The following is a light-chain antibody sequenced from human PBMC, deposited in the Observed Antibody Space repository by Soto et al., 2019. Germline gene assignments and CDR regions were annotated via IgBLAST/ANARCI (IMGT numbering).Light chain of an antibody. CDR2: EDT. CDR1: NSDIGSYRL. CDR3: GSYAGGSGSYPTARHL. Sequence: QSALTQPASVSGSAGQSITISCTGSNSDIGSYRLVSWYQHHPGKAPKFIIYEDTKRPSGVSDRFSGSKSGNTASLTISGLQAEDEAHYYCGSYAGGSGSYPTARHLFGGGTKLTVL. J-gene: IGLJ2*01. V-gene: IGLV2-23*01.